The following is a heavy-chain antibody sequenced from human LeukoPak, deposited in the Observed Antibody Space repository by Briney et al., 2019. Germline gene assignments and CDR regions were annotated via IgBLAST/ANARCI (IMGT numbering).Heavy chain of an antibody. V-gene: IGHV4-59*11. CDR2: IYYSGST. CDR3: ASVSHSYYYYYMDV. CDR1: GGSISSHY. Sequence: SETLSLTCTVSGGSISSHYWSWIRQPPGKGLEWIGYIYYSGSTNYNPSLKSRVTISVETSKNQFSLKLSSVAAADTAVYYCASVSHSYYYYYMDVWGKGTTVTVSS. J-gene: IGHJ6*03.